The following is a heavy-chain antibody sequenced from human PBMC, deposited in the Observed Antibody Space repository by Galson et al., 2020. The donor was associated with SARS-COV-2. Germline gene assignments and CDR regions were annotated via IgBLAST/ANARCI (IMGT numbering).Heavy chain of an antibody. Sequence: GGSLRLSCAAPGFKFNDFAMHWVRQAPGKGLEWVSGISWNSGNVDYADSVKGRLTISRDNAKNSLYLQMNSLRAEDTALYYCAKDSYYDILTGYSGAFDIWGQGTMVTVSS. CDR1: GFKFNDFA. CDR3: AKDSYYDILTGYSGAFDI. V-gene: IGHV3-9*01. J-gene: IGHJ3*02. D-gene: IGHD3-9*01. CDR2: ISWNSGNV.